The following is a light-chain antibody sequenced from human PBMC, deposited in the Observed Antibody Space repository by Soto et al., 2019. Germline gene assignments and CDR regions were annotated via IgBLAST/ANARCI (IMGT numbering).Light chain of an antibody. CDR2: GAS. CDR1: QSVSSN. J-gene: IGKJ2*01. Sequence: EIVMTQSPATLSVSPGERATLSCRASQSVSSNLAWYQQKPGQAPRLLIYGASTRATGIPARFSGSGSGTEFTLTISSLQSEDFAVYYGHQYNNWYTFGQGTKLESK. V-gene: IGKV3-15*01. CDR3: HQYNNWYT.